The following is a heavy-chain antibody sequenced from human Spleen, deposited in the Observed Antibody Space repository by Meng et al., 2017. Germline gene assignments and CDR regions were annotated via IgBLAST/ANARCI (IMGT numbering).Heavy chain of an antibody. Sequence: QVQLVQSGDEVKKSGASVKVSCKASGYTFTTNGMSWVRQAPGQGLEWMGWVSTYKGNTKYAQKFQGRVTMTTERSTSTVYMELRNLRSDDTAFYYCARDRQYSLVSWGQGTLVTVSS. V-gene: IGHV1-18*01. J-gene: IGHJ4*02. CDR3: ARDRQYSLVS. CDR1: GYTFTTNG. CDR2: VSTYKGNT. D-gene: IGHD6-6*01.